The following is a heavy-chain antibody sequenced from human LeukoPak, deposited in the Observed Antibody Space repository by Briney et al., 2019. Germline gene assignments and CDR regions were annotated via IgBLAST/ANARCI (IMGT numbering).Heavy chain of an antibody. J-gene: IGHJ5*02. D-gene: IGHD5-12*01. CDR2: IRYDGSNK. CDR1: GFTFSSYV. V-gene: IGHV3-30*02. CDR3: AKDSGSSSGYESWFDP. Sequence: GGSLRLSCAASGFTFSSYVMHWVRQAPGKGLEWVAFIRYDGSNKYYADSVKGRFTISRDNAKNSLYLQMNSLRVEDTALYYCAKDSGSSSGYESWFDPWGQGTLVTVSS.